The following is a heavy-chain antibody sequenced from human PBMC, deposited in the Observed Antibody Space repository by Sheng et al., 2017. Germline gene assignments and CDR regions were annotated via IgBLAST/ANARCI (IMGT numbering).Heavy chain of an antibody. CDR3: ARPVRRTSDDF. CDR2: IKEDGSQK. Sequence: EVQLVESGGGLVQPGGSLRLSCAASGFTFSSYWMGWVRQAPGKGLGWVATIKEDGSQKYYVDSVKGRFTISRDNSRNSLYLQMDSLRAEDTAVYYCARPVRRTSDDFWGQGTPVTVS. D-gene: IGHD2-2*01. V-gene: IGHV3-7*01. CDR1: GFTFSSYW. J-gene: IGHJ4*02.